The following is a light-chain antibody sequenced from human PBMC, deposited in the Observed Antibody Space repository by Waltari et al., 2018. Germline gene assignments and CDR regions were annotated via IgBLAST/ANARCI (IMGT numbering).Light chain of an antibody. Sequence: EIVLTQSPGTLSLSPGERATLPCRARQSVSRTLAWYQQKPGQAPRLPIYGASTRATGIPERFSGGGSGTDFSLTISRLEPEDFAVYYCQHYVRLPVTFGQGTKVEIK. V-gene: IGKV3-20*01. CDR1: QSVSRT. CDR2: GAS. J-gene: IGKJ1*01. CDR3: QHYVRLPVT.